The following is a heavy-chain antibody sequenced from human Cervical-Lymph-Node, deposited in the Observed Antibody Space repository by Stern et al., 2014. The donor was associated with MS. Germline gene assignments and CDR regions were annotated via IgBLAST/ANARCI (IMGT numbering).Heavy chain of an antibody. Sequence: EMQLVESGGGLVKPGGSLRLSCAASGFTFSSYSMNWVRQAPGKGLAGVASISSGGSYIYYAASLEGRFTISRDNAKNSLYLQMNSLRAEDTAVYYCARGRGGNYRYYFDYWGQGTLVTVSS. CDR3: ARGRGGNYRYYFDY. CDR1: GFTFSSYS. D-gene: IGHD4-23*01. V-gene: IGHV3-21*01. J-gene: IGHJ4*02. CDR2: ISSGGSYI.